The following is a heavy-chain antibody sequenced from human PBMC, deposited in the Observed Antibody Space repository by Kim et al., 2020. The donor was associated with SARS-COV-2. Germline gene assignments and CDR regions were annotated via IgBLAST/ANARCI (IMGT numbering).Heavy chain of an antibody. CDR3: ARGGYFGSGAIDV. CDR2: IGTAGDT. V-gene: IGHV3-13*01. J-gene: IGHJ6*02. CDR1: GFMLSDFD. D-gene: IGHD3-10*01. Sequence: GGSLRLSCEASGFMLSDFDMNWVRQAPGKGLEWVSAIGTAGDTYFSGSVKGRFIISRENAENSFNLQLNSLRVGDTAVYYCARGGYFGSGAIDVWGPGTTVTVSS.